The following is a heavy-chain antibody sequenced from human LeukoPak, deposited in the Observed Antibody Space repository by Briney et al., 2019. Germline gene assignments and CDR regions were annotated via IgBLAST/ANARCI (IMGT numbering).Heavy chain of an antibody. CDR1: GFTFTTYA. CDR3: ARRKYDSSGFDY. Sequence: VGSLRLSCAASGFTFTTYAMSWVRQAPGKGLEWVSAISGSGANTYYSDSVKGRFTISRDNSKDTLYLQMNSLRAEDTAIYFCARRKYDSSGFDYWGQETLVTVSS. J-gene: IGHJ4*02. V-gene: IGHV3-23*01. D-gene: IGHD3-22*01. CDR2: ISGSGANT.